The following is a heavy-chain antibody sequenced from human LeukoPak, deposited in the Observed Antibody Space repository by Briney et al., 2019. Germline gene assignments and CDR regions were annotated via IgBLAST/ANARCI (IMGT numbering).Heavy chain of an antibody. J-gene: IGHJ4*02. D-gene: IGHD3-22*01. CDR3: ARGVGGYGFDY. Sequence: GESLKISCKGSGYSFTSYWIGWVRQMPGKGLEWMGIIYPGDSDTRYSPSFQGQVTISANKSNSIAFRQWSSLKASDTAMYYCARGVGGYGFDYWGQGTLVTVSS. CDR1: GYSFTSYW. CDR2: IYPGDSDT. V-gene: IGHV5-51*03.